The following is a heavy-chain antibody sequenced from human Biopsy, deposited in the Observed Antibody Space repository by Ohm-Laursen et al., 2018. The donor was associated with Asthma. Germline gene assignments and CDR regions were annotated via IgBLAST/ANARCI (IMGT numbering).Heavy chain of an antibody. CDR3: ARTFHFWSPYHAEHYQL. Sequence: SLRLSCAASGFTFGGSWMSWVRQVPGKGLEWVAIIKHDGSEKNHVDSLKGRFTISRDNSKNSLYLQMNSLRAEDTAVYYCARTFHFWSPYHAEHYQLWGQGTLVTVSS. V-gene: IGHV3-7*01. CDR1: GFTFGGSW. J-gene: IGHJ1*01. D-gene: IGHD3-3*02. CDR2: IKHDGSEK.